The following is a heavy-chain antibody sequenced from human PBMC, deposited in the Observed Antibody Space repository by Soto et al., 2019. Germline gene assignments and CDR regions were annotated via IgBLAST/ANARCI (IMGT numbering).Heavy chain of an antibody. CDR2: ISSSSSTI. J-gene: IGHJ4*02. CDR3: ARVRGGRDIAFDY. Sequence: GGSLRLSCAASGFTFSSYSMNWVRQAPGKGLEWVSYISSSSSTIYYADSVKGRFTISRDNAKNSLYLQMNSLRAEDTAVYYCARVRGGRDIAFDYWGQGTLVTVSS. CDR1: GFTFSSYS. D-gene: IGHD2-15*01. V-gene: IGHV3-48*01.